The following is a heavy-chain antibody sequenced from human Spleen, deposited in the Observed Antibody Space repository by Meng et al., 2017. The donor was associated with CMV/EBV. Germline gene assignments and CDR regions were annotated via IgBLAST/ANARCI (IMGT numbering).Heavy chain of an antibody. D-gene: IGHD4/OR15-4a*01. CDR3: AKDDYNSSPRRFDS. Sequence: GGSLRLSCAASGFAFDNYAMSWVRQAPGKGLGWVSAISGSGRSIYYADSVKGRFTISRDNSKNTLYLQMNSLRAGDTAVYYCAKDDYNSSPRRFDSWGQGTLVTVSS. CDR1: GFAFDNYA. J-gene: IGHJ5*01. CDR2: ISGSGRSI. V-gene: IGHV3-23*01.